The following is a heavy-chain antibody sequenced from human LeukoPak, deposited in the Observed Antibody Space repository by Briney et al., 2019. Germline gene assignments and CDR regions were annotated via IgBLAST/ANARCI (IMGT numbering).Heavy chain of an antibody. V-gene: IGHV3-7*01. CDR2: IKEDGNEK. CDR1: GFIFSRYW. J-gene: IGHJ4*01. D-gene: IGHD1-26*01. Sequence: GGSLRLSCAASGFIFSRYWMSWVRQAPGKGLEWVANIKEDGNEKYYVDSVKGRFTISRDNATKALYLQMTSLRAEDTAVYYWAREELNLWPLGAFDYWGHGTLVTVSS. CDR3: AREELNLWPLGAFDY.